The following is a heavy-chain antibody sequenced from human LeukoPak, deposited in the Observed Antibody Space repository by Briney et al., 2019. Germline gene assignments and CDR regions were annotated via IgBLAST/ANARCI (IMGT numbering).Heavy chain of an antibody. Sequence: GGSLRLSCAASGFTFSNYWMNWVRQAPGKGLEWVANIKTDGSETYYVDSVKGRFTISRDNAKNSVYLQMNSLRAEDTAIYYCARTGKFDSWGQGTLVTVSS. CDR2: IKTDGSET. CDR1: GFTFSNYW. V-gene: IGHV3-7*05. J-gene: IGHJ5*01. CDR3: ARTGKFDS.